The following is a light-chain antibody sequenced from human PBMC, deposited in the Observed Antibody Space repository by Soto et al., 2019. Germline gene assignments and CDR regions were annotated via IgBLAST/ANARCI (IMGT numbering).Light chain of an antibody. CDR2: AAS. Sequence: DIQMTQSPSSLSASIGDRITITCRASQDIRNSLAWYQQKPGKVPKLLIYAASTLQSGVPSRYSGSGSGTDFTLTISSLQPEDVATYSCQKYTSAPLTFGGRTEVEIK. CDR3: QKYTSAPLT. CDR1: QDIRNS. J-gene: IGKJ4*01. V-gene: IGKV1-27*01.